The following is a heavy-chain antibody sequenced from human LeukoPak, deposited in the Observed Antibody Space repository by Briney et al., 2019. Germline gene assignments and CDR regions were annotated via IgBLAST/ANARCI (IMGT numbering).Heavy chain of an antibody. CDR3: ARDGPFYSSSGNDY. J-gene: IGHJ4*02. Sequence: ASVKVSCKASGYTFTGYYMHWVRQAPGQGLEWMGWINPNSGGTNYAQKFQGRVTMTRDTSISTAYMELSRLRSDDTAVYYCARDGPFYSSSGNDYWGQGTLVTVSS. CDR2: INPNSGGT. CDR1: GYTFTGYY. D-gene: IGHD6-13*01. V-gene: IGHV1-2*02.